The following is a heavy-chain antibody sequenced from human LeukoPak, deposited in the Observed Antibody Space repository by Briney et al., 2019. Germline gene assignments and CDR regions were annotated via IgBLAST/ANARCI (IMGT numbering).Heavy chain of an antibody. CDR2: IKQDGSEK. V-gene: IGHV3-7*01. CDR3: ASLAVAFHY. J-gene: IGHJ4*02. Sequence: GGSLRLSCAASGFTFSNYAMNWVRQAPGKGLEWVANIKQDGSEKYYVDSVKGRFTISRDNAKNSLYLQMNSLRAEDTAVYYCASLAVAFHYWGQGTLVTVSS. D-gene: IGHD6-19*01. CDR1: GFTFSNYA.